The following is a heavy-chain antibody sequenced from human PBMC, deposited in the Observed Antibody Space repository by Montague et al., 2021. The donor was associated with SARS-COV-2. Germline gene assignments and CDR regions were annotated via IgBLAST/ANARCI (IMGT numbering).Heavy chain of an antibody. D-gene: IGHD3-10*01. J-gene: IGHJ6*02. CDR3: ARAVRGVIILSPYYAMDV. V-gene: IGHV4-34*01. CDR1: GGSFSAYY. Sequence: SETLSLTCTVYGGSFSAYYWNWIRQPPGKGLEWIGDINHRGRTNFNPSLKSRVTVSLDTSKNQFSLKLRSVTAADTAVYYCARAVRGVIILSPYYAMDVWGQGTSVTVSS. CDR2: INHRGRT.